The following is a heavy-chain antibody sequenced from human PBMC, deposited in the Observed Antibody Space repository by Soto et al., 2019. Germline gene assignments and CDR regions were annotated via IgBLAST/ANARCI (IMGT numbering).Heavy chain of an antibody. Sequence: ASVKVSCKASGGTFSSYAISWVRQAPGQGLEWMGGIITIFGTANYAQKFQGRVTITADESTSTAYMELSSLRSEDTAVYYCARDTANYYYYGMDVWGQGTTVTVSS. CDR2: IITIFGTA. D-gene: IGHD2-21*02. J-gene: IGHJ6*02. V-gene: IGHV1-69*13. CDR3: ARDTANYYYYGMDV. CDR1: GGTFSSYA.